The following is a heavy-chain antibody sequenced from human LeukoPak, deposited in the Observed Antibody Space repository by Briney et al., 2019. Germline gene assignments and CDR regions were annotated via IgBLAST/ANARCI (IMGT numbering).Heavy chain of an antibody. CDR1: GGSISSGGYY. V-gene: IGHV4-30-2*01. J-gene: IGHJ4*02. CDR2: IYHSGST. CDR3: AKGELWGTFDY. D-gene: IGHD1-26*01. Sequence: SETQSLTCTVSGGSISSGGYYWSWIRQPPGKGLEWIGYIYHSGSTYYNPSLKSRVTISVDRSKNQFSLKLSSVTAADTAVYYCAKGELWGTFDYWGQGTLVTVSS.